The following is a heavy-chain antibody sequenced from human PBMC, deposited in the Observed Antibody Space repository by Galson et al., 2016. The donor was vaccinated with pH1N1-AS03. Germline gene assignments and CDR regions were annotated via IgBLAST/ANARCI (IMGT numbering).Heavy chain of an antibody. V-gene: IGHV3-20*01. Sequence: SLRLSCADSGFSVDDYGMSWVRQGPGKGLEWVAGINWNGDSLGYADSVKGRFTISKDNAKNYLYLHMNSLRVEDTALYHCARDPYDTSGYYYPPWGQGTLVTVSS. CDR3: ARDPYDTSGYYYPP. CDR2: INWNGDSL. CDR1: GFSVDDYG. J-gene: IGHJ5*02. D-gene: IGHD3-22*01.